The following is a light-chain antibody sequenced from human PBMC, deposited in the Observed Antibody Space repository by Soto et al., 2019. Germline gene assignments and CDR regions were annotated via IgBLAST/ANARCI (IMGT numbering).Light chain of an antibody. CDR3: QQRSKWPPYT. CDR2: EAS. CDR1: QSVDNY. J-gene: IGKJ2*01. Sequence: EIVLTQSPATLSLSPGERATLSCRASQSVDNYLAWYQQKPGQTPRLLIYEASIRATGIPVRFSGSGSGTDFTLXISSLEPEDFAVYYCQQRSKWPPYTFGQGTKVEIK. V-gene: IGKV3-11*01.